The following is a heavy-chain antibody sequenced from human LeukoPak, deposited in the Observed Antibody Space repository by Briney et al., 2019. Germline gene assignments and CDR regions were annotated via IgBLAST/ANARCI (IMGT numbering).Heavy chain of an antibody. CDR3: ARETAGWYPGGFDY. Sequence: PETLSLTCTVSGGSISSYYWSWIRQPPGKGLEWIGYIYYSGSTNYNPSLKGRVTISVDTSKNQFSLKLSSVTAADTAVYYCARETAGWYPGGFDYWGQGTLVTVSS. D-gene: IGHD6-19*01. CDR1: GGSISSYY. CDR2: IYYSGST. J-gene: IGHJ4*02. V-gene: IGHV4-59*01.